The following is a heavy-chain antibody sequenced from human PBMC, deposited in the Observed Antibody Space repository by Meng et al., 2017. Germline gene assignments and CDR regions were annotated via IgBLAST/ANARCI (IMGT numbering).Heavy chain of an antibody. CDR2: IYSGGST. CDR1: GFTVSSNY. J-gene: IGHJ6*02. CDR3: ARDTDYGMDV. Sequence: GESLKISCAASGFTVSSNYMSWVRQAPGKGLEWVSVIYSGGSTYYADSVKGRFTISRHNSKNTLYLQMNSLRAEDTAVYYCARDTDYGMDVWGQGTTVTVSS. D-gene: IGHD4-11*01. V-gene: IGHV3-53*04.